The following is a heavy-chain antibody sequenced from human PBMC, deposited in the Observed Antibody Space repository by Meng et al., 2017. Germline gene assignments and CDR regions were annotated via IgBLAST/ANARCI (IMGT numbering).Heavy chain of an antibody. Sequence: GESLKISCAASGFTFSSYSMNWVRQAPGKGLEWVSSISSSSSYIYYADAVKGRFTISRDNAKNSLYLQMNSLRAEDTAVYYCARLAVAGIADYWGQGNLVNGAS. CDR2: ISSSSSYI. CDR1: GFTFSSYS. D-gene: IGHD6-19*01. V-gene: IGHV3-21*01. CDR3: ARLAVAGIADY. J-gene: IGHJ4*02.